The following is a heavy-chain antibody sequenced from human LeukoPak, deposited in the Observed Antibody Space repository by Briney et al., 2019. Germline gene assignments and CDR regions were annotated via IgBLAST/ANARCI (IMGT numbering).Heavy chain of an antibody. CDR3: ARIMTTVTNDAFDI. J-gene: IGHJ3*02. Sequence: PGGSLRLSCAASGFTFSDYYMSWIRQALGKGLEWVSYISSSGSTIYYADSVKGRFTISRDNAKNSLYLQMNSLRAEDTAVYYCARIMTTVTNDAFDIWGQGTMVTVSS. D-gene: IGHD4-11*01. V-gene: IGHV3-11*01. CDR2: ISSSGSTI. CDR1: GFTFSDYY.